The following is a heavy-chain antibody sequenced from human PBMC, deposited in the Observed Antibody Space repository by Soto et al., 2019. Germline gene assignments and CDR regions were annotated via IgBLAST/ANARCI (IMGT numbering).Heavy chain of an antibody. V-gene: IGHV1-18*01. Sequence: QVQLVQSGAEVEKPGASVKVSCKASGYTFISYSITWVRQAPGQGREGMGWISGYNGNTNYAQSIQGRATMTTDTSTTTAYMELWSLRSDDTAVYYCARGPGLYSGSYYLDYWGQGTLVTVSS. CDR3: ARGPGLYSGSYYLDY. D-gene: IGHD1-26*01. CDR1: GYTFISYS. J-gene: IGHJ4*02. CDR2: ISGYNGNT.